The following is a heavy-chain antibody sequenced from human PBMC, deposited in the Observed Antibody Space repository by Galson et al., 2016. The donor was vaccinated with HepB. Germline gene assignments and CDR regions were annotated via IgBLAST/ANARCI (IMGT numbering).Heavy chain of an antibody. CDR1: GFTFSSYS. Sequence: SLRLSCAASGFTFSSYSMNWVRQAPGKGLEWVSYISSSGSATYYADSVKGRFTISRDNAKNSLYLQMNSLRDEETAVYYCARRPPMAPRDPSDYWGQGTLVTVSS. CDR3: ARRPPMAPRDPSDY. V-gene: IGHV3-48*02. J-gene: IGHJ4*02. CDR2: ISSSGSAT. D-gene: IGHD3-10*01.